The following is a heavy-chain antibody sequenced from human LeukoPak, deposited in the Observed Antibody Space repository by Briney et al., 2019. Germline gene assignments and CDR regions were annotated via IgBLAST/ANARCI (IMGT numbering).Heavy chain of an antibody. J-gene: IGHJ5*02. CDR2: ISAYNGNT. CDR1: GYTFTDYY. D-gene: IGHD3-10*02. V-gene: IGHV1-18*04. CDR3: ARVYGWGVIQNWFDP. Sequence: GASVKVSCKASGYTFTDYYMHWVRQAPGQGLEWMGWISAYNGNTNYAQKLQGRVTMTTDTSTSTAYMELRSLRSDDTAVYYCARVYGWGVIQNWFDPWGQGTLVTVSS.